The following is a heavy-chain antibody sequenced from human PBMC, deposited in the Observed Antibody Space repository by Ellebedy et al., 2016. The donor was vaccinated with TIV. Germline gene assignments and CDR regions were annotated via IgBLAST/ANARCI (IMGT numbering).Heavy chain of an antibody. CDR2: LYPGDCDT. Sequence: KVSCKASGYSFTTYWIGWARQMHGRGLEGLGILYPGDCDTRSSPSFQGQFTMSVDKSIRTAYLQVSSLKAPDTAMYYCERHSSPGGDYIDHWGQGTLVTGSS. J-gene: IGHJ4*02. CDR3: ERHSSPGGDYIDH. CDR1: GYSFTTYW. D-gene: IGHD4-17*01. V-gene: IGHV5-51*01.